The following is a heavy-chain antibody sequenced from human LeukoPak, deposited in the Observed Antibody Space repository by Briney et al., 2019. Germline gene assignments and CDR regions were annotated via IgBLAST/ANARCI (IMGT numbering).Heavy chain of an antibody. J-gene: IGHJ4*02. CDR2: IIPIFGTA. CDR1: GGTFSSYA. V-gene: IGHV1-69*05. CDR3: VRGYYYDSSGYYYFDY. Sequence: SVKVSCKASGGTFSSYAISWVRQAPGQGLEWMGRIIPIFGTANYAQKFRGRVTITTDESTSTAYMELSSLRSEDTAVYYCVRGYYYDSSGYYYFDYWGQGTLVTVSS. D-gene: IGHD3-22*01.